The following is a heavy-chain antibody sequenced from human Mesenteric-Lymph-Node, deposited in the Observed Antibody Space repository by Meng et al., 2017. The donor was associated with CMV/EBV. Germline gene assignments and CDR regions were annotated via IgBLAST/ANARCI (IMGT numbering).Heavy chain of an antibody. V-gene: IGHV4-34*01. Sequence: GSFSGYYWGWIRQPPGKGLEWIGEINHSGSTNYNPSLKRRVTISVDTSKNQFSLKLSSVTAADTAVYYCARGRGTIITMVRGRWFDPWGQGTLVTVSS. D-gene: IGHD3-10*01. CDR3: ARGRGTIITMVRGRWFDP. CDR1: GSFSGYY. CDR2: INHSGST. J-gene: IGHJ5*02.